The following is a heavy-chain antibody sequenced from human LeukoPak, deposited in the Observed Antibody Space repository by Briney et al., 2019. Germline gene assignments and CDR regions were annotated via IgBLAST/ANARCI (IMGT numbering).Heavy chain of an antibody. Sequence: GGSLRLSCAASGSTFSSYEMNWVRQAPGKGLEWVSYISSSGSTIYYADSVKGRFTISRDNAKNSLYLQMNSLRAEDTAVYYCARPGSSGWYVNFDYWGQGTLVTVSS. CDR1: GSTFSSYE. CDR3: ARPGSSGWYVNFDY. J-gene: IGHJ4*02. D-gene: IGHD6-19*01. CDR2: ISSSGSTI. V-gene: IGHV3-48*03.